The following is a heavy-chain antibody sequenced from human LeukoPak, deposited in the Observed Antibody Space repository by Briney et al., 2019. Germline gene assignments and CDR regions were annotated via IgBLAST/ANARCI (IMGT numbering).Heavy chain of an antibody. D-gene: IGHD6-25*01. CDR1: GYTFTSYD. CDR3: AREAAAAVYFDH. J-gene: IGHJ4*02. Sequence: ASVKVSCKAPGYTFTSYDINWVRQAPGQGLEWMGWITAYNGNTKYAQKFQDRVTMTTDTSTSTAYMELRRLRSDDTAVYYCAREAAAAVYFDHWGQGTLVTVSS. CDR2: ITAYNGNT. V-gene: IGHV1-18*01.